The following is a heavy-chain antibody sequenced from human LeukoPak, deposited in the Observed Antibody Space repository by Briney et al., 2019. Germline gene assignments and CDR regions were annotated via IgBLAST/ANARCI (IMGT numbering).Heavy chain of an antibody. CDR3: ARASTLYSLGKYYYYMDV. CDR2: IYYSGST. Sequence: SETLSLTCTVSGGSISSHYWSWIRQPPGKGLEWMGYIYYSGSTNYNPSLKSRVTISVDTSKNQFSLKLSSVTAADTAVYYCARASTLYSLGKYYYYMDVWGKGTTVTVSS. J-gene: IGHJ6*03. V-gene: IGHV4-59*11. D-gene: IGHD1-26*01. CDR1: GGSISSHY.